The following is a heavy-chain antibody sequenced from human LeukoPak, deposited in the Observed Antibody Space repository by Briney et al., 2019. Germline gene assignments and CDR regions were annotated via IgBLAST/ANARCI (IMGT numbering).Heavy chain of an antibody. CDR2: IIPIFGTA. J-gene: IGHJ4*02. D-gene: IGHD7-27*01. V-gene: IGHV1-69*06. CDR1: GGTFSSYA. Sequence: SVKVSCKASGGTFSSYAISWVRQAPGQGLEWMGGIIPIFGTANYAQKFQGRVTITADKSTSTAYMELSSLRSEDTAVYYCAREPDARWGSDYWGQGTLVTVSS. CDR3: AREPDARWGSDY.